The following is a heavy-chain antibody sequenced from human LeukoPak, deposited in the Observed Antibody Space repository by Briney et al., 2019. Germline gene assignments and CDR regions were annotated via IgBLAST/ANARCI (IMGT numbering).Heavy chain of an antibody. CDR1: GFTFSSYS. J-gene: IGHJ4*02. CDR2: ISSGSSYI. D-gene: IGHD3-22*01. Sequence: GGSLRLSCAASGFTFSSYSMNWVRQAPGKGLEWVSSISSGSSYIYYADSVKGRFTISRDNAKNSLYLQMNSLRAEDTAVYYCARDLTTDYWGQGTLVTVSS. V-gene: IGHV3-21*01. CDR3: ARDLTTDY.